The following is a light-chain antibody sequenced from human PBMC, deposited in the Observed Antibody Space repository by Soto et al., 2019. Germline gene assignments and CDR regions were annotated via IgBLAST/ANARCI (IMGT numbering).Light chain of an antibody. V-gene: IGKV3-15*01. CDR1: QSVSSN. J-gene: IGKJ1*01. Sequence: EIVMTQSPATLSVSPGERATLSCRASQSVSSNLAWYQQKPGQAPRLLIYRASTRATGIPARLSGSGSGTEFTLTISSLQSEDFAVYYCQHYNNWPPWTFGQGTKVEIK. CDR2: RAS. CDR3: QHYNNWPPWT.